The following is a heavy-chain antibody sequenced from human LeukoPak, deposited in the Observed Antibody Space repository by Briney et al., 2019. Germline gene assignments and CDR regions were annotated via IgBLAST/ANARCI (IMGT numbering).Heavy chain of an antibody. V-gene: IGHV3-21*01. J-gene: IGHJ4*02. CDR2: ISSSSSYI. CDR1: GFTFSSYS. CDR3: ARGAHSYFDY. D-gene: IGHD2-21*01. Sequence: GGSLRLSCAASGFTFSSYSMNWVRQAPGKGLEWVSSISSSSSYIYYADSVKGRFTISRDNAKNSLNLQMNSLRAEDTAVYYCARGAHSYFDYWGQGTLVTVSS.